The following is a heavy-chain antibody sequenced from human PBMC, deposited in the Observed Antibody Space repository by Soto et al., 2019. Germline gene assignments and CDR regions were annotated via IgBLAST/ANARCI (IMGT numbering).Heavy chain of an antibody. CDR1: GYTFTSYG. V-gene: IGHV1-18*01. J-gene: IGHJ3*02. CDR3: ARDLYDYYDSSGYYPNAFDI. CDR2: ISAYNGNT. D-gene: IGHD3-22*01. Sequence: QVQLVQSGAEVKKPGASVKVSCKASGYTFTSYGISWVRQAPGQGLEWMGWISAYNGNTNYAQKRQGRVTMTTDTSTSTAYMELRSLRSDDTTVYYCARDLYDYYDSSGYYPNAFDIWGQGTMVTVSS.